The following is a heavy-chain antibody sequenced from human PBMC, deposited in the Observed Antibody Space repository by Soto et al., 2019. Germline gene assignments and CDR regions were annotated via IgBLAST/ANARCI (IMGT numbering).Heavy chain of an antibody. CDR2: IYQTGTT. D-gene: IGHD6-19*01. CDR1: RGSVSSNNW. Sequence: QVQLQESGPGLVKPSGTLSLTCGVSRGSVSSNNWWTWVRQPPGKGLEWIVEIYQTGTTNYNPSLQSRVTISLDKSNNHFSLKLNSVTAADTAVYYCERRIALSGTAGAPGDWGQGTLVIVSS. J-gene: IGHJ4*02. CDR3: ERRIALSGTAGAPGD. V-gene: IGHV4-4*02.